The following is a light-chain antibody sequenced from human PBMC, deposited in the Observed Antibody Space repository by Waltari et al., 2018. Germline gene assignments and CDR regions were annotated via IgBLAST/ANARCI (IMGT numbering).Light chain of an antibody. CDR3: QQSYSPPFT. CDR2: AAS. J-gene: IGKJ2*01. CDR1: QSSNTY. V-gene: IGKV1-39*01. Sequence: DIQMTQSPSSLSASVGDRVTITCRTGQSSNTYLNWYQQKPGKAPRFLFYAASTLLSGVPSRFSGSGSGTYFTLTINGLQAEDSATYYCQQSYSPPFTFGQGTSLEI.